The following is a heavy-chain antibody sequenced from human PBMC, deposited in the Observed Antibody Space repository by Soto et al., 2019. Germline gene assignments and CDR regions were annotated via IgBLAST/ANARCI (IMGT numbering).Heavy chain of an antibody. V-gene: IGHV3-48*01. D-gene: IGHD6-13*01. CDR3: ARDIAAAGPKLDY. CDR2: ISSATTTI. J-gene: IGHJ4*02. Sequence: EVQLVESGGGLVQPGGSLRLSCAASGFTFSSYSMNWVRQAPGKGMEWVSYISSATTTIYYADSVKGRFTISSDNAKNSLYLQMNCLRADDTAVYYCARDIAAAGPKLDYWGQGTLVTVSS. CDR1: GFTFSSYS.